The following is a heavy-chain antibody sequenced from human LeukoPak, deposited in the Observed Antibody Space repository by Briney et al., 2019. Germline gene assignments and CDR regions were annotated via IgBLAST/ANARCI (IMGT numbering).Heavy chain of an antibody. CDR3: ARLLRGGDCYDPGHFDY. D-gene: IGHD2-21*02. J-gene: IGHJ4*02. CDR1: GYTFTSYG. V-gene: IGHV1-18*01. CDR2: ISAYNGNT. Sequence: ASVKVSCRASGYTFTSYGISWVRQAPGQGLEWMGWISAYNGNTNYAQKLQGRVTMTTDTSTSTAYMELRSLRSDDTAVYYCARLLRGGDCYDPGHFDYWGQGTLVTVSS.